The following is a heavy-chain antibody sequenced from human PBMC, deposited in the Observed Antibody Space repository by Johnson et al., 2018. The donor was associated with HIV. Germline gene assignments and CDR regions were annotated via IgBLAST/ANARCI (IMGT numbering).Heavy chain of an antibody. CDR3: AREKGSSPRDAFDI. J-gene: IGHJ3*02. D-gene: IGHD6-6*01. CDR1: GFIFGDYG. Sequence: EVLLLESGGGVLRPGGSLRLSCEGFGFIFGDYGLSWVRQRPGKGLQWVSGINWNGGSTYYADSVKGRFTISRDNSKNTMYLQMNSMRAEDTAVYYCAREKGSSPRDAFDIWGQGTMVTVSS. CDR2: INWNGGST. V-gene: IGHV3-20*04.